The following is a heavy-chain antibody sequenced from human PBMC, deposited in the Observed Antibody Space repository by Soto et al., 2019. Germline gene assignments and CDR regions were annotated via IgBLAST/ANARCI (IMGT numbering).Heavy chain of an antibody. V-gene: IGHV3-21*01. J-gene: IGHJ4*02. CDR3: ARVHTRYYYDSSGYTPGIFDY. CDR2: ISSSSSYI. D-gene: IGHD3-22*01. CDR1: GFTFSSYS. Sequence: GSLRLSCAASGFTFSSYSMNWVRQAPGKGLEWVSSISSSSSYIYYADSVKGRFTISRDNAKNSLYLQMNSLRAEDTAVYYCARVHTRYYYDSSGYTPGIFDYWGQGTLVTVSS.